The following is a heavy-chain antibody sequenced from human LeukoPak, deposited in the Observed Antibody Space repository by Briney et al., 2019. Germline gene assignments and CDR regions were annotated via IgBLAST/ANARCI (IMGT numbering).Heavy chain of an antibody. V-gene: IGHV3-21*01. D-gene: IGHD3-10*02. CDR1: GFTFSSYS. CDR2: ISSSSSYI. CDR3: AELGITMIGGV. Sequence: GGSLRLSCAASGFTFSSYSMNWVRQAPGKGLEWVSCISSSSSYINYADSVKGRFTISRDNAKNSLYLQMNSLRAEDTAVYYCAELGITMIGGVWGKGTTVTISS. J-gene: IGHJ6*04.